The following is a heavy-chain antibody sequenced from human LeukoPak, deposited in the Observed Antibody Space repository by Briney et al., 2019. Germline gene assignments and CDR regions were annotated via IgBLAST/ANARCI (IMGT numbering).Heavy chain of an antibody. CDR2: IWYDGSNK. V-gene: IGHV3-33*01. D-gene: IGHD1-14*01. CDR1: GFTFSSYG. J-gene: IGHJ6*04. CDR3: AGSSPRIYYYYGMDV. Sequence: PGGSLRLSCAASGFTFSSYGMHWVRQAPGKGLEWVAVIWYDGSNKYYADSVKGRFTISRDNSKNTLYLQRNSLRAEDTAVYYCAGSSPRIYYYYGMDVWGKGTTVTVSS.